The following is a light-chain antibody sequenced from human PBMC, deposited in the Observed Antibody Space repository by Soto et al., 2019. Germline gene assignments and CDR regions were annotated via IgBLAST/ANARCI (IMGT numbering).Light chain of an antibody. CDR1: SSDVGGYNY. Sequence: QSALTQPPSASGSPGQSVTISRTGTSSDVGGYNYVSWYQHHPGKAPKVMIYEVSKRPSGVPDRFSGSKSGNTASLTVSGLQTEDEADYYCNSYAGSNGVVFGGGTKLTVL. J-gene: IGLJ2*01. CDR3: NSYAGSNGVV. CDR2: EVS. V-gene: IGLV2-8*01.